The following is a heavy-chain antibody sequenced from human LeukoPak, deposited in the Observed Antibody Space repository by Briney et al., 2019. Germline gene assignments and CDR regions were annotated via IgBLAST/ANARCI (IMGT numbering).Heavy chain of an antibody. V-gene: IGHV4-34*01. CDR3: ARSYYYGSGPYYYGMDV. D-gene: IGHD3-10*01. Sequence: SETLSLTCAVYGGSFSGYYWSWIRQPPGKGLEWIGEINHSGSTNYNPSLKSRVTISVDTSKNRFSLKLSSVTAADTAVYYCARSYYYGSGPYYYGMDVWGKGTTVTVSS. J-gene: IGHJ6*04. CDR2: INHSGST. CDR1: GGSFSGYY.